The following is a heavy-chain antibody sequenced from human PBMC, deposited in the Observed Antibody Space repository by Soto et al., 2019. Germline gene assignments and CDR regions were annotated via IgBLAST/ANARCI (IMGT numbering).Heavy chain of an antibody. CDR2: ISSSSSTI. J-gene: IGHJ5*02. V-gene: IGHV3-48*01. D-gene: IGHD4-17*01. CDR1: GFPFSSYS. CDR3: AGEADYLNWFDP. Sequence: EVQLVESGGGLVQPGGSLRLSCAASGFPFSSYSMNWVRQAPGKGLEWVSYISSSSSTIYYADSVKGRFTISRDNAKNSMYLQMNSLIGEDTAVYYCAGEADYLNWFDPWGQGTLVTVSS.